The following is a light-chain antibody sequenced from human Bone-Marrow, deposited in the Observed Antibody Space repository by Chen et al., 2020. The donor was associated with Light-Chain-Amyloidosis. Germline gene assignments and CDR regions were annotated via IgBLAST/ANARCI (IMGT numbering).Light chain of an antibody. CDR2: EVS. CDR3: TSYTSSNTIL. Sequence: QSALTQPASLSGSPGPSITISCTGTSSDVGGYNYVSWYQHSPGKAPKLIIYEVSKRPSVVSNRFSGSKSGNTASLTISGLQAEDETDYYCTSYTSSNTILFGGGTKLTVL. V-gene: IGLV2-14*01. CDR1: SSDVGGYNY. J-gene: IGLJ2*01.